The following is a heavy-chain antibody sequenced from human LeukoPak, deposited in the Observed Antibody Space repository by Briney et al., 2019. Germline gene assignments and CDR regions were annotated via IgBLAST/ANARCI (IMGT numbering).Heavy chain of an antibody. CDR1: GFTFSDYY. V-gene: IGHV3-11*04. CDR3: ARDRRYSYGYSFDY. Sequence: VGSLRLSSAASGFTFSDYYMSWIRQAPGKGREWVSYISSSGSTIYYTDSVKGRFTISRDNAKNSLYLQMNSLRAEDTAVYYCARDRRYSYGYSFDYWGQGTLVTVSS. J-gene: IGHJ4*02. D-gene: IGHD5-18*01. CDR2: ISSSGSTI.